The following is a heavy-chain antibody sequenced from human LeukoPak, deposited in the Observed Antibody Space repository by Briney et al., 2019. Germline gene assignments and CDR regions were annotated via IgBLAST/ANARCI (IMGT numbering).Heavy chain of an antibody. CDR3: ARQEGGTTIDY. CDR2: IYPADSDT. Sequence: GEFLQTSCQGSGYSFTSYWIGWVRQMPGKGLEWMGIIYPADSDTRYSPSFLGQVTISADKSISTAYLQWSSLKASDTAMYYCARQEGGTTIDYWGQGTLVTVSS. D-gene: IGHD1-7*01. V-gene: IGHV5-51*01. CDR1: GYSFTSYW. J-gene: IGHJ4*02.